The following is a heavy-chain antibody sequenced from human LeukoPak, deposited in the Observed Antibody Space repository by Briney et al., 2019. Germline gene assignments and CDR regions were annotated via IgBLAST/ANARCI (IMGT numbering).Heavy chain of an antibody. CDR1: GFTFSILI. CDR3: AREAIYGSTISYNYGMDV. J-gene: IGHJ6*04. CDR2: IRSSRSTI. D-gene: IGHD2-2*01. V-gene: IGHV3-48*04. Sequence: GGSLRHSCAASGFTFSILIMNWVRQAPGKGREWVSYIRSSRSTIYHADPEKSRLTITRDHEKNSLEAQMNNLRADDTAVYYFAREAIYGSTISYNYGMDVWGEGTTVTVSP.